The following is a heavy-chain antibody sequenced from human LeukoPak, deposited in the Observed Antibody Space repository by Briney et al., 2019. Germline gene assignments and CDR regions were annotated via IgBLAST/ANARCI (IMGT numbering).Heavy chain of an antibody. Sequence: ASVKVSCKASGYTFTSYYMHWVRQAPGQGLEWMGIINPSGGSTSYAQKFQGRVTMTRDTSTSTVYMELSSLRSEDTAVYYCAREPYISYCSGGSCYGMDVWGQGTTVTVSS. CDR2: INPSGGST. CDR1: GYTFTSYY. J-gene: IGHJ6*02. CDR3: AREPYISYCSGGSCYGMDV. V-gene: IGHV1-46*01. D-gene: IGHD2-15*01.